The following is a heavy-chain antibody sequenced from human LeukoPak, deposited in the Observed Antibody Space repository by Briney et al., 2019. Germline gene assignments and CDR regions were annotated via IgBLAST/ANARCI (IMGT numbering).Heavy chain of an antibody. CDR1: GFSLSSSGVG. V-gene: IGHV2-5*02. Sequence: SGPTLVNPTQTLTLTCTFSGFSLSSSGVGVGWIRQPPGKALEWLALIYWDDAKRYSPSLKSRLTITKDTSKNQVVLTLTNMDPVDTGTYYCAHSGTVTSPHDAFDVWGQGTMVTVSS. D-gene: IGHD4-17*01. J-gene: IGHJ3*01. CDR3: AHSGTVTSPHDAFDV. CDR2: IYWDDAK.